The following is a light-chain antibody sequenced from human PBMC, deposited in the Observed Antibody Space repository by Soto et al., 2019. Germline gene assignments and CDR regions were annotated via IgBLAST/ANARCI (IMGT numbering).Light chain of an antibody. CDR2: AAS. CDR1: QDIRKY. Sequence: DIQLTQTPSLLSTSVRERDTITCRASQDIRKYLGWYQQKPGKAPKVLIYAASTWLSGVPSRFSGSGSGAEFSLTISSRQPEDFATYYCQQLDSYPRTFGQGTKVDIK. J-gene: IGKJ1*01. CDR3: QQLDSYPRT. V-gene: IGKV1-9*01.